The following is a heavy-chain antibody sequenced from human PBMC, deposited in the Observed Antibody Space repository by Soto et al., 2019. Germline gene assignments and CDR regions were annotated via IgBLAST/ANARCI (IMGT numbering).Heavy chain of an antibody. D-gene: IGHD3-22*01. J-gene: IGHJ4*02. CDR3: ARDFYEWVYYYDSSGRAPNFDY. Sequence: EVQLVESGGGLVQPGGSLRLSCAASGFTFSSYWMSWVRQAPGKGLEWVANIKQDGSEKYYVDSVKGRFTISRDNAKNSLYLQMNSLRAEDTAVYYCARDFYEWVYYYDSSGRAPNFDYWGQGTLVTVSS. CDR2: IKQDGSEK. V-gene: IGHV3-7*03. CDR1: GFTFSSYW.